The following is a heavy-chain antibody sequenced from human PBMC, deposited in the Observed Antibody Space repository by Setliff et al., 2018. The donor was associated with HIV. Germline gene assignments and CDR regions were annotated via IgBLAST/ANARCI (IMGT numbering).Heavy chain of an antibody. Sequence: GGSLRLSCAASGFTFGDFWMGWVRQAPGKGLEWVANIKKDGSEERYVDSVRGRFTVSRDDAKMSLYLQMNSLRAEDTAVYYCTRTYCSSTSCYDDCWGQGTLVTVSS. D-gene: IGHD2-2*01. CDR3: TRTYCSSTSCYDDC. CDR1: GFTFGDFW. J-gene: IGHJ4*02. V-gene: IGHV3-7*01. CDR2: IKKDGSEE.